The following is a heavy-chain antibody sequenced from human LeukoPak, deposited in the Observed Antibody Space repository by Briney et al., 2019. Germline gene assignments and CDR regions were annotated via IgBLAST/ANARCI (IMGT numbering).Heavy chain of an antibody. J-gene: IGHJ5*02. D-gene: IGHD4-17*01. Sequence: SETLSLTCTVSGGSISSYYWSWIRQPPGKGLEWIGYIYYSRSTNYNPSLKSRVTISVDTSKNQFSLKLSSVTAADTAVYYCARDYGDYGWFDPWGQGTLVTVSS. CDR2: IYYSRST. CDR1: GGSISSYY. CDR3: ARDYGDYGWFDP. V-gene: IGHV4-59*01.